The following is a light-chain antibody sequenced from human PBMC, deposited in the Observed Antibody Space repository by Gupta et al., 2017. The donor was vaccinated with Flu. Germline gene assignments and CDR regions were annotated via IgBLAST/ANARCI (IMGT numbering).Light chain of an antibody. CDR3: CSIAGGHTWV. J-gene: IGLJ3*02. V-gene: IGLV2-11*01. Sequence: QSALTQPRSVSGSPGQSVTFSCTGTSREVGAYNYVSWYQQHPGKTPKLMLYDVTKRPSGVPDRFSVSKSGNTASLTISGLQAEDEADYYCCSIAGGHTWVFGGGTALTVL. CDR2: DVT. CDR1: SREVGAYNY.